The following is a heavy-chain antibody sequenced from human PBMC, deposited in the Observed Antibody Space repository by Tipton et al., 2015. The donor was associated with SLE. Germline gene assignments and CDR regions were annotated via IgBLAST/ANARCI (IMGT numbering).Heavy chain of an antibody. D-gene: IGHD3-10*01. V-gene: IGHV4-39*07. CDR2: INHSGNT. J-gene: IGHJ4*02. CDR1: GEFISSNNYY. CDR3: ARVLSLGELPHYVDY. Sequence: LRLSCSVSGEFISSNNYYWGWIRQSPGKDLEWIGSINHSGNTHYNPSLKSRVTISVDTSKNQFSLKLTSVTAADTAVYYCARVLSLGELPHYVDYWGQGTLVTVSS.